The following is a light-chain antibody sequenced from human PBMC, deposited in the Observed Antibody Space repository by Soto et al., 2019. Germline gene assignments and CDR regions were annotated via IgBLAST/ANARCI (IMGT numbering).Light chain of an antibody. CDR1: QSVSKMS. CDR3: QYYGTSPLT. CDR2: GGS. Sequence: DIVLTQSPGTLSLSPGVRATLSCRTSQSVSKMSLAWYQQKPGQSPRLLIYGGSSRGTGISDRLSGSATGTDFTLTISRLEPEDFAMYYCQYYGTSPLTFGGGTKVEIK. J-gene: IGKJ4*01. V-gene: IGKV3-20*01.